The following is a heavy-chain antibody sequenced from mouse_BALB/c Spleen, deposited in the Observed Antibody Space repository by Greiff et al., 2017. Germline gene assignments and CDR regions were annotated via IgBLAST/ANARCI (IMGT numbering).Heavy chain of an antibody. J-gene: IGHJ4*01. CDR2: ILPGSGST. CDR3: ARGNYYGNYDAMDY. CDR1: GYTFSSYW. Sequence: QVQLQQSGAELMMPGASVKISCKATGYTFSSYWIEWVKQRPGHGLEWIGEILPGSGSTNYNEKFKGKATFTADTSSNTAYMQLSSLTSEDSAVYYCARGNYYGNYDAMDYWGQGTSVTVSS. D-gene: IGHD2-1*01. V-gene: IGHV1-9*01.